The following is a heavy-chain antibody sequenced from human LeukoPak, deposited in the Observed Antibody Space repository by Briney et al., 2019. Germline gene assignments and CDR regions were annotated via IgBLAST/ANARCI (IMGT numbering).Heavy chain of an antibody. CDR3: ARDGDFMSGSYSDY. D-gene: IGHD3-3*01. CDR2: IKQDGSEK. CDR1: GFTFSSYW. Sequence: GGSLRLSCAASGFTFSSYWMSWVRQAPGKGLEWVANIKQDGSEKYYVDSVKGRFTISRDNAKNSLYLQMNSLRAEDTAVYYCARDGDFMSGSYSDYWGQGTLVTVSS. V-gene: IGHV3-7*01. J-gene: IGHJ4*02.